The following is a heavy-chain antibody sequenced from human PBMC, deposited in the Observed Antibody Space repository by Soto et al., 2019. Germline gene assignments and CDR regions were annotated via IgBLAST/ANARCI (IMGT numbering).Heavy chain of an antibody. CDR3: ASALDTAMAPCDY. J-gene: IGHJ4*02. V-gene: IGHV1-69*12. Sequence: QVQLVQSGAEVTKPGSSVKVSCKASGGTFSSYAISWVRQAPGQGLEWMGGIIPVFGTANYAQKFQGRVTITAEESTGTAYMELSSLRSEDTAVYYCASALDTAMAPCDYGGQGTLVTVSS. CDR1: GGTFSSYA. D-gene: IGHD5-18*01. CDR2: IIPVFGTA.